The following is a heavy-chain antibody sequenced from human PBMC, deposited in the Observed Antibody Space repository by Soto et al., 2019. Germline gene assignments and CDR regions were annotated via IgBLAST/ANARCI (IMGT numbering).Heavy chain of an antibody. CDR2: IYQSGST. CDR1: GGSLSSSAYS. CDR3: ARELLFYDSDGFSWDDAFDI. D-gene: IGHD3-22*01. Sequence: QLHLQESGSGLVKPSQTLSLTCAVSGGSLSSSAYSWSWIRQPPGKGLEWIGFIYQSGSTYYNPSLKSPVTMSLDRPKNQFSLKLSSVTAADTAVYYCARELLFYDSDGFSWDDAFDIWGQGTMVTVSS. V-gene: IGHV4-30-2*01. J-gene: IGHJ3*02.